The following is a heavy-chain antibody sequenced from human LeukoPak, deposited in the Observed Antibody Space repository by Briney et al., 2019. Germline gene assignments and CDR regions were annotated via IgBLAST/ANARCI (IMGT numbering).Heavy chain of an antibody. Sequence: GGSLRLSCAASGFTFSSYGMHWVRQAPGKGLEWVAFTRYDEDNKYYADSVKGRFTISRDNSKNTLYLQMNSLRAEDTAVYYCAKEQDYYDRHIDYWGQGTLVTVSS. J-gene: IGHJ4*02. CDR3: AKEQDYYDRHIDY. CDR2: TRYDEDNK. CDR1: GFTFSSYG. V-gene: IGHV3-30*02. D-gene: IGHD3-22*01.